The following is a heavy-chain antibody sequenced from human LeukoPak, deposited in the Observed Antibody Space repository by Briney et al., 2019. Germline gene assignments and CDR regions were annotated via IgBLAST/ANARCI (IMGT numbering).Heavy chain of an antibody. V-gene: IGHV3-11*01. J-gene: IGHJ6*02. CDR3: ARDRYCSGGSCYPSTKRMDV. CDR1: GFTFSDYY. Sequence: GGSLRLSCAASGFTFSDYYMSWIRQAPGKGLEWVSYISSSGSTIYYADSVKGRFTISRDNAKNSLYLQMNSLRAEDTAVYYCARDRYCSGGSCYPSTKRMDVWGQGTTVTVSS. D-gene: IGHD2-15*01. CDR2: ISSSGSTI.